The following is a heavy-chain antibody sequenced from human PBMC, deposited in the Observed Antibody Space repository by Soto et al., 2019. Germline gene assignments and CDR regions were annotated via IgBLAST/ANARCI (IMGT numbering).Heavy chain of an antibody. Sequence: PGGSLRLSCAASGFTFSSYAMSWVRQAPGKGLEWVSAISGSGGSTYYADSVKGRLTISRDNSKNTLYLQMNSLRAEDTAVYYWAKDAYYYDSSGRYYFDYWGQGTLVTVSS. CDR1: GFTFSSYA. V-gene: IGHV3-23*01. CDR3: AKDAYYYDSSGRYYFDY. D-gene: IGHD3-22*01. CDR2: ISGSGGST. J-gene: IGHJ4*02.